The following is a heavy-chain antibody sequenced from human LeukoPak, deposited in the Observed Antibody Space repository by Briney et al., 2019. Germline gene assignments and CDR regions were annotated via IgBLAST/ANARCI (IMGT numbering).Heavy chain of an antibody. CDR1: GGSISSGGYY. J-gene: IGHJ4*02. Sequence: SETLSLTCTVSGGSISSGGYYWSRIRQHPGKGLEWIGYIYYSGSTYYNPSLKSRVTISVDTSKNQFSLKLSSVTAADTAVYYCARGSFVTAPFDYWGQGTLVTVSS. V-gene: IGHV4-31*03. CDR3: ARGSFVTAPFDY. CDR2: IYYSGST. D-gene: IGHD1-20*01.